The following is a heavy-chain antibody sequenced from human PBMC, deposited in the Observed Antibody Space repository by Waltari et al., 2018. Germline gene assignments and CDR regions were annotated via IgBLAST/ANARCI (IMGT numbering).Heavy chain of an antibody. V-gene: IGHV4-39*01. CDR3: ARGGGFIVVVPAAMDY. Sequence: QLQLQESGPGLVQPSETLSLTCTVPAGSLISRSYYWGWIRPPPGKGLEWIGRIYYSGSTYYNPSLKSRVTISGDTSKSQFALELSSVTATGTAVYYCARGGGFIVVVPAAMDYWGQGTLVTVSS. J-gene: IGHJ4*02. D-gene: IGHD2-2*01. CDR1: AGSLISRSYY. CDR2: IYYSGST.